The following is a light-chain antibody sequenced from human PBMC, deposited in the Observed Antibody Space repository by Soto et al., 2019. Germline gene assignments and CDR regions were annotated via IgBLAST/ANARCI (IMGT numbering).Light chain of an antibody. Sequence: QSALTQPRSVSGSPGQSVTISCTGTSSDVGADNYVSWYQHHPGRAPKLMICDVTQRPSGVPDRFSGSKSGNTASLSISGLQAEDEADYYCCSYAGTSVLIFGGGTKLTVL. CDR3: CSYAGTSVLI. CDR2: DVT. V-gene: IGLV2-11*01. J-gene: IGLJ2*01. CDR1: SSDVGADNY.